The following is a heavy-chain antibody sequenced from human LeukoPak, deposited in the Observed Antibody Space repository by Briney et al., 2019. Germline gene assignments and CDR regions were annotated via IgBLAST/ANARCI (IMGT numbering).Heavy chain of an antibody. D-gene: IGHD3-22*01. V-gene: IGHV4-59*01. CDR3: ARGNTEQGRRSLIVPYYFDY. J-gene: IGHJ4*02. CDR1: SGSITSYY. Sequence: PSETLSLTCTVSSGSITSYYWSWIRQPPGKGLEWIGYIYYSGSTNYNPSLKRRVTISVDMSKNQFSLKLSSVTAADTAVYYCARGNTEQGRRSLIVPYYFDYWGQGTLVTVSS. CDR2: IYYSGST.